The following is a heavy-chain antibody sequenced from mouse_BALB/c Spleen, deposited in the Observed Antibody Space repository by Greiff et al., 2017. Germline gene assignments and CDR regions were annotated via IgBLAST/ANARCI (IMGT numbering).Heavy chain of an antibody. J-gene: IGHJ3*01. CDR2: ISSGGSYT. CDR3: ARQGYDDGCAY. CDR1: GFTFSSYG. D-gene: IGHD2-14*01. V-gene: IGHV5-6*01. Sequence: EVKLVESGGDLVKPGGSLKLSCAASGFTFSSYGMSWVRQTPDKRLEWVATISSGGSYTYYPDSVKGRFTISRDNAKNTLYLQMSSLKSEDTARYYCARQGYDDGCAYWGQGTLVTVSA.